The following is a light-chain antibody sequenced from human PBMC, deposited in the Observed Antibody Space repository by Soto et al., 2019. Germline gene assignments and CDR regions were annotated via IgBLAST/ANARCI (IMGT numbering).Light chain of an antibody. CDR3: SSYAGSNNSLYV. CDR2: EVS. CDR1: SSDVGGYNY. Sequence: QSVLTQPPSASWSPGQSVTISCTGTSSDVGGYNYVSWYQQHPGKAPKLMIYEVSKRPSGVPDRFSGSKSGNTASLTVSGLQAEDEADYYCSSYAGSNNSLYVFGTGTKVTV. J-gene: IGLJ1*01. V-gene: IGLV2-8*01.